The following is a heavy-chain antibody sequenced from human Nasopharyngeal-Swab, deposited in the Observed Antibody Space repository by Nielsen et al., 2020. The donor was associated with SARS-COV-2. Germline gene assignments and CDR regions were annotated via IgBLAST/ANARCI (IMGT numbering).Heavy chain of an antibody. CDR3: AREIRGSGSYQNWFDP. D-gene: IGHD3-10*01. CDR1: GFTFSSYG. V-gene: IGHV3-21*01. CDR2: ISSSSTYI. Sequence: GESLKISCAASGFTFSSYGINWVRQAPGQGLEWVSFISSSSTYIYYADSVKGRFTISRDNAKNSLYLQMNSLRAEDTAIYYCAREIRGSGSYQNWFDPWGQGTLVTVSS. J-gene: IGHJ5*02.